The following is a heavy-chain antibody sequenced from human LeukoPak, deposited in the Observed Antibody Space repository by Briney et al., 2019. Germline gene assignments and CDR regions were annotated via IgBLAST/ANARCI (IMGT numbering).Heavy chain of an antibody. Sequence: ASVKVSCKASGYTFTSYDINWVRQATGQGLEWMGWINPNSDNTGYPQKFQGRVTITWNTSISTTYMELSSLRSEDTAVYYCARADYYGSGTNYYGMDVWGQGTTVTVSS. V-gene: IGHV1-8*03. D-gene: IGHD3-10*01. CDR2: INPNSDNT. CDR3: ARADYYGSGTNYYGMDV. CDR1: GYTFTSYD. J-gene: IGHJ6*02.